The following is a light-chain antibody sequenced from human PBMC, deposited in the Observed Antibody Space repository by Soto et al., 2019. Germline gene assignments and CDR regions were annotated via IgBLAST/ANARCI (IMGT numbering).Light chain of an antibody. CDR2: GNS. Sequence: QSVLTQPPSVSGAPGQRVTISFTGSSSNIGAGYDVHWYQQLPGTAPKLLIYGNSNRASGVPDRFSGSKSGTSASLAITGLQAEDDADYYCQSYDSSLSGWKVFGGGSQLTVL. CDR1: SSNIGAGYD. J-gene: IGLJ2*01. CDR3: QSYDSSLSGWKV. V-gene: IGLV1-40*01.